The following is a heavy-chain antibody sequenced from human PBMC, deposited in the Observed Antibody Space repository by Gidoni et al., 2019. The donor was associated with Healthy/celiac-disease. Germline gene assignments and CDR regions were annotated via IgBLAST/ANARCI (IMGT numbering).Heavy chain of an antibody. CDR2: IIPIFDTA. D-gene: IGHD5-12*01. CDR3: AYHRDGYNSPFDY. Sequence: QLVQSGAEVKKPGSSVKVSCKASGGTFSSYTINWVRQAPGQGLEWMGGIIPIFDTANYAQKFQGRVTITADESTSTAYMELSSLRSDDTAVFYCAYHRDGYNSPFDYWGQGTLVTVSS. V-gene: IGHV1-69*01. CDR1: GGTFSSYT. J-gene: IGHJ4*02.